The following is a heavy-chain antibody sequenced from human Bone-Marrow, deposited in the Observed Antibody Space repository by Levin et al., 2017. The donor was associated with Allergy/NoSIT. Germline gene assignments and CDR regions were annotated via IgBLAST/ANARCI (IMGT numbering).Heavy chain of an antibody. V-gene: IGHV3-15*01. Sequence: LSLTCAASGFTFRNAWMSWVRQAPGKGLEWVGRIKSKTDGGTTDYAAPVKGRFTISRDDSKNTLYLQMNSLKTEDTAVYYCTTETYYYDSSGYGVPDYWGQGTLVTVSS. CDR3: TTETYYYDSSGYGVPDY. CDR1: GFTFRNAW. J-gene: IGHJ4*02. D-gene: IGHD3-22*01. CDR2: IKSKTDGGTT.